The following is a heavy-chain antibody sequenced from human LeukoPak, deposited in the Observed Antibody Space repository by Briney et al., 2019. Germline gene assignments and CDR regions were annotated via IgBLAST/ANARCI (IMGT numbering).Heavy chain of an antibody. Sequence: GGSLRLSCAATGLSVSSNFMSWVRHAPGKGLEGGSVIYGGGSTYYADSVKGRFTISRDTPKNTLYLQRNSLRVEDTAVYYCASWPVGWYGEDSWGQGTLVTVSS. CDR2: IYGGGST. D-gene: IGHD6-19*01. J-gene: IGHJ4*02. CDR3: ASWPVGWYGEDS. CDR1: GLSVSSNF. V-gene: IGHV3-53*01.